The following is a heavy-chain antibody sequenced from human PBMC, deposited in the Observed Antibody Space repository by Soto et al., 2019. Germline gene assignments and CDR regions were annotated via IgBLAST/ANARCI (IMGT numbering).Heavy chain of an antibody. CDR3: TTGSVEGM. V-gene: IGHV3-15*07. CDR2: IKTSACGVAT. J-gene: IGHJ6*02. D-gene: IGHD2-15*01. CDR1: GFSVNESW. Sequence: EVQLVESAGGLVKPGGSLRLSCVASGFSVNESWMNWVRQAPGAGQQWVCRIKTSACGVATDYAAPVQGRFTIPRDDSKNALYLHMASLRTKVTAIYYGTTGSVEGMWCQGTRVTGSS.